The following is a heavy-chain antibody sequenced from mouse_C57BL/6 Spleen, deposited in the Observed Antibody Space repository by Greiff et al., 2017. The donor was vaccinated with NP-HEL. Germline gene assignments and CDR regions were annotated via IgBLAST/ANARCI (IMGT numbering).Heavy chain of an antibody. V-gene: IGHV5-15*01. J-gene: IGHJ1*03. CDR3: ARRVHTDYWYFDV. CDR1: GFTFSDYG. Sequence: EVQGVESGGGLVQPGGSLKLSCAASGFTFSDYGMAWVRQAPRKGPEWVAFISNLAYSIYYADTVTGRFTSSRENAKNTLYLEMSSLRSEDTAMYYCARRVHTDYWYFDVWGTGTTVTVSS. CDR2: ISNLAYSI. D-gene: IGHD1-1*01.